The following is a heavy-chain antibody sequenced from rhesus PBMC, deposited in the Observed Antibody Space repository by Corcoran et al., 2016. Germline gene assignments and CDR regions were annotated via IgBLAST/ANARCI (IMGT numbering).Heavy chain of an antibody. Sequence: EVQLVESGGGLAKPGGSLRLSCAASGFSFSDYYIYWVRQAPGRGLEWVSGFSYTGGSTYYADSVKGRFTNSRENAKNTLYLQIDSLRAEDTAVYYCARGGWNDRFDVWGAGVLVTVSS. D-gene: IGHD1-14*01. CDR2: FSYTGGST. CDR3: ARGGWNDRFDV. J-gene: IGHJ5-1*01. V-gene: IGHV3S18*01. CDR1: GFSFSDYY.